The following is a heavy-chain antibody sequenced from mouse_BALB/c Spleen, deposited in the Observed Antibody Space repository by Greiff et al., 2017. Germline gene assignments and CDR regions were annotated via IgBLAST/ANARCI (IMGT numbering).Heavy chain of an antibody. CDR1: GYTFTSYW. Sequence: VQLQQSGAELVKPGASVKLSCKASGYTFTSYWMHWVKQRPGQGLEWIGEINPSNGRTNYNEKFKSKATLTVDKSSSTAYMQLSSLTSEDSAVYYCARGYYGYGGAWFDYWGQGTLVTVSA. J-gene: IGHJ3*01. CDR2: INPSNGRT. D-gene: IGHD2-2*01. V-gene: IGHV1S81*02. CDR3: ARGYYGYGGAWFDY.